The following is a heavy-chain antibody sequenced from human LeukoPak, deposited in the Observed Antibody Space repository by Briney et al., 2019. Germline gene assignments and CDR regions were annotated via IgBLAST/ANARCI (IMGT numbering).Heavy chain of an antibody. CDR1: GGSISSSSYY. CDR2: IYYSGST. V-gene: IGHV4-39*07. CDR3: AKDFSYYYYMDV. J-gene: IGHJ6*03. Sequence: SETLSLTCTVSGGSISSSSYYWGWIRQPPGKGLEWIGSIYYSGSTYYNPSLKSRVTISVDTSKNQFSLKLSSVTAADTAVCYCAKDFSYYYYMDVWGKGTTVTVSS.